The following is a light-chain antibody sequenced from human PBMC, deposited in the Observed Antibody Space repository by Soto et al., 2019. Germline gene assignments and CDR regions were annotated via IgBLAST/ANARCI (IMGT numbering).Light chain of an antibody. J-gene: IGKJ1*01. V-gene: IGKV1-5*01. CDR1: QSISSW. CDR2: DAS. CDR3: QQYYDYPWT. Sequence: EIQMTQSPSTLSATAGDRVTITCRASQSISSWLAWYQHKPGKAPKLLIFDASSLESGVPSRFSGSGSGTESILSISSLQPDDFATYYCQQYYDYPWTFGQGTKVDVK.